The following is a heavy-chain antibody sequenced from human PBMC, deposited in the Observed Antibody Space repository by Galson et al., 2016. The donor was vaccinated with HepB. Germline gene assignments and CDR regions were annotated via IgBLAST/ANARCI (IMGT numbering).Heavy chain of an antibody. CDR2: IYYTGTT. J-gene: IGHJ4*02. CDR1: GDSITNYY. D-gene: IGHD6-25*01. Sequence: SETLSLTCAVSGDSITNYYWGWIRQPPGKGLEWIGYIYYTGTTNYNPSLKSRVTISVDTSRTQFSLKLTSVTAAVTAVYFCARERERAFDLWGQGTLVTVSS. V-gene: IGHV4-59*01. CDR3: ARERERAFDL.